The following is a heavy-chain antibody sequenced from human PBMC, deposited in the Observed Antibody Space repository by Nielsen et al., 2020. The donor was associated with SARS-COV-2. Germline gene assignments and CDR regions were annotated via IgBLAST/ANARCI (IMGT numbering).Heavy chain of an antibody. CDR2: ISYDGSNK. J-gene: IGHJ4*02. CDR1: GITFSSYG. CDR3: AKTAFRYCSGGSCYFDY. D-gene: IGHD2-15*01. Sequence: GESLKISCAASGITFSSYGMHWVRQAPGKGLEWVAVISYDGSNKYYADSVKGRFTISRDNSKNTLYLQMNSLRAEDTAVYYCAKTAFRYCSGGSCYFDYWGQGTLVTVSS. V-gene: IGHV3-30*18.